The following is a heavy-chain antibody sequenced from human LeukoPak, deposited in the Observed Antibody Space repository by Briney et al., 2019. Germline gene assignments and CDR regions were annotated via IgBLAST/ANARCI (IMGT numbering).Heavy chain of an antibody. J-gene: IGHJ4*02. CDR1: GGSISTYY. V-gene: IGHV4-59*01. Sequence: PSETLALTCTVSGGSISTYYWSWIRQPPGKGLEWIGYISDSGSTNYNPSPKSRVTMSLDTSKNQFSLKLTSVTAADTAVYYCARDPLNDYGDYGGDYWGQGALVTVSS. CDR2: ISDSGST. D-gene: IGHD4-17*01. CDR3: ARDPLNDYGDYGGDY.